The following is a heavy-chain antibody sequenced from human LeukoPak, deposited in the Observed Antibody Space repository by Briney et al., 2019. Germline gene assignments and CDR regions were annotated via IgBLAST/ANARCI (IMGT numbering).Heavy chain of an antibody. CDR3: AHMVNTVTMSWGAFDI. J-gene: IGHJ3*02. CDR1: GFSLSTSGVG. V-gene: IGHV2-5*01. D-gene: IGHD4-17*01. CDR2: IYWNDDK. Sequence: SRPTLVKPTQTLTLTCTFSGFSLSTSGVGVGWIRQPPGKALEWLALIYWNDDKRYRPSLNSRPTITKDTSKNQVVLIMTKMDPVDTATYYCAHMVNTVTMSWGAFDIWGQGTMVTVSS.